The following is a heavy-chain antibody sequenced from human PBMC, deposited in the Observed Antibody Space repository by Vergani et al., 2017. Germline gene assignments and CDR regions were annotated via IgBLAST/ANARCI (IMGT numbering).Heavy chain of an antibody. D-gene: IGHD1-1*01. J-gene: IGHJ3*02. CDR3: VRVKGSNWNDHLYDI. CDR1: GFSFTSYG. CDR2: IRSKAYGQAT. Sequence: VRLVESGGGVVQPGRSLRLSCAASGFSFTSYGMHWFRQAPGQGLEWVGGIRSKAYGQATIYAASVKGRFTISRDDSKSIAYLQMNNLQTEDTAMYYCVRVKGSNWNDHLYDIWGQGTLVTDSS. V-gene: IGHV3-49*03.